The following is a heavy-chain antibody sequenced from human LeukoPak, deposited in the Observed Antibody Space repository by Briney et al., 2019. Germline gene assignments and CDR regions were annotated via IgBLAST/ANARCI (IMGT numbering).Heavy chain of an antibody. CDR1: GFTFSSYS. V-gene: IGHV3-21*01. D-gene: IGHD6-19*01. J-gene: IGHJ4*02. CDR2: ISSSSSYI. CDR3: ARVDTPYGIAVGVY. Sequence: GGSLRLSCAASGFTFSSYSMNWVRQAPGKGLEWVSSISSSSSYIYYADSVKGRFTVSRDNAKNSLYLQMNSLRAEDTAVYYCARVDTPYGIAVGVYWGQGTLVTVSS.